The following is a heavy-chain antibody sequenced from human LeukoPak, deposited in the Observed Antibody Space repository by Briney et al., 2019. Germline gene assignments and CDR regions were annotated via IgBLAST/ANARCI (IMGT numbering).Heavy chain of an antibody. CDR1: GFTFNNYC. CDR3: AKGRPGAYWYFDL. CDR2: ISSSSNYI. J-gene: IGHJ2*01. Sequence: GGCLRLSCAASGFTFNNYCMNWVRQAPGKGLEWVSSISSSSNYIYYADSVKGRFTISRDNAKNSLYLQRNSLRAEDTAVYYCAKGRPGAYWYFDLWGRGTLVTVFS. V-gene: IGHV3-21*04.